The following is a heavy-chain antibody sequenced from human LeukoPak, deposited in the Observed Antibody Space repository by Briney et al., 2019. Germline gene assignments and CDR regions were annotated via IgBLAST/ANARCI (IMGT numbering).Heavy chain of an antibody. CDR1: GGSISSYH. J-gene: IGHJ4*02. D-gene: IGHD3-16*01. CDR2: MYNTGST. Sequence: SETLSLTCTVSGGSISSYHWTWMRQAPGKGLEWIGYMYNTGSTNYNPSLKSRVTISAETSKNQFSLKLSSVTAADTAVYYCARDLIRGLDYWGQGTLVTVSS. V-gene: IGHV4-59*01. CDR3: ARDLIRGLDY.